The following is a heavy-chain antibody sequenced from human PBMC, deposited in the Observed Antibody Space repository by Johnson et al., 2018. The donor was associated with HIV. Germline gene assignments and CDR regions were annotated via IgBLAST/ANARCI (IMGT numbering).Heavy chain of an antibody. J-gene: IGHJ3*02. V-gene: IGHV3-30*04. Sequence: QVQLVESGGGVVQPGRSLRLSCAASGFTFSSYAMHWVRQAPGKGLEWVAVISYDGSNKYYADSVKGRFTISRDNSKNTLYLQMNSLRAEDTAVYYCAKDRVPIVVVVAAIDAFDIWGQGTMVTVAS. CDR2: ISYDGSNK. CDR3: AKDRVPIVVVVAAIDAFDI. CDR1: GFTFSSYA. D-gene: IGHD2-15*01.